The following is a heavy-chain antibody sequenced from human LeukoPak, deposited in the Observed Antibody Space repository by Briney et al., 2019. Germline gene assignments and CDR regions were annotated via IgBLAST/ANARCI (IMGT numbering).Heavy chain of an antibody. J-gene: IGHJ5*02. CDR2: IYYSGST. V-gene: IGHV4-59*01. CDR1: GGSISSYY. CDR3: ARGRYSYGPPYNWFDP. D-gene: IGHD5-18*01. Sequence: PSETLSLTCTVSGGSISSYYWSWIRQPPGKGLEWIGYIYYSGSTNYNPSLKSRVTISVDTSKNQFSLKLSSVTAADTAVYYCARGRYSYGPPYNWFDPWGQGTLVTVSS.